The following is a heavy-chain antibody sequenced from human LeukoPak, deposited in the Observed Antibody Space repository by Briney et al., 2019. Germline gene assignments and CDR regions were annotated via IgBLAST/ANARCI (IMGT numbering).Heavy chain of an antibody. Sequence: SETLSLTCAVYGGSFSGYYWSWIRQPPGKGLEWIGEINHSGSTNYNPSLKSRVTISVDTSKNQFSLKLSSVTAADTAVYYCASGTIFGVVLNYWGQGTLVTVSS. CDR2: INHSGST. V-gene: IGHV4-34*01. CDR3: ASGTIFGVVLNY. D-gene: IGHD3-3*01. J-gene: IGHJ4*02. CDR1: GGSFSGYY.